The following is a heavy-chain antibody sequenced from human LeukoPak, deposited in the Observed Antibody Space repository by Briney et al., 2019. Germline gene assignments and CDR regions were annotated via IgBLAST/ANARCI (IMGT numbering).Heavy chain of an antibody. CDR2: IYSGGST. Sequence: PGGSLRLSCAASGFTVSSNYMSWVRQAPGKGLEWVSVIYSGGSTYYADSVKGRFTISRDNSKNTLYLQMNSLRAEDTAVYYCASSEEPSAWFPLRKPVDYWGQGTLVTVSS. J-gene: IGHJ4*02. D-gene: IGHD3-10*01. CDR1: GFTVSSNY. CDR3: ASSEEPSAWFPLRKPVDY. V-gene: IGHV3-66*01.